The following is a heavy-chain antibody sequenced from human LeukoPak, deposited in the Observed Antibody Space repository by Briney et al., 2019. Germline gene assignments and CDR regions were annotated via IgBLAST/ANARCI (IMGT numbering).Heavy chain of an antibody. J-gene: IGHJ4*02. Sequence: SETLSLTCTVSGGSITSSSYYWGWIRQPPGKGLEWIGSIYYSGNTYYNPSLKSRVTISVDTSKNQFSLRLSSVTAADTAVYYCARPNWNDLHFDYWGRGTLVTVSS. D-gene: IGHD1-1*01. V-gene: IGHV4-39*07. CDR2: IYYSGNT. CDR3: ARPNWNDLHFDY. CDR1: GGSITSSSYY.